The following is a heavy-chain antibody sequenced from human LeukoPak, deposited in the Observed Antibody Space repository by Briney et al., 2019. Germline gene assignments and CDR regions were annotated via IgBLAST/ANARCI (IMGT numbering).Heavy chain of an antibody. V-gene: IGHV1-46*01. CDR1: GYTFTSYY. Sequence: ASVKVSCNASGYTFTSYYMHWVRQAPGQGLEWMGIINPSGGSTSYAQKFQGRVTMTRDTSTSTVYMELSSLRSEDTAVYYCAREAMTTVTFDYWGQGTLVTVSS. CDR3: AREAMTTVTFDY. CDR2: INPSGGST. J-gene: IGHJ4*02. D-gene: IGHD4-17*01.